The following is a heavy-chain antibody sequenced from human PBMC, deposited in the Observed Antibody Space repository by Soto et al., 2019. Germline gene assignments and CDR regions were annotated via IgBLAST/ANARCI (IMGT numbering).Heavy chain of an antibody. CDR3: MAGGGLPRYY. Sequence: QLQLQESRSGLVKPSQTMSLTCAVSGGSISSVCCSWSWIRQPPGKGLELMGYIYHSGSTYSNPSHKSRVTISVDRSKNQCSMKLSSVTAAATAVDFCMAGGGLPRYYWGQGTLVTVYS. CDR1: GGSISSVCCS. V-gene: IGHV4-30-2*01. J-gene: IGHJ4*02. D-gene: IGHD5-12*01. CDR2: IYHSGST.